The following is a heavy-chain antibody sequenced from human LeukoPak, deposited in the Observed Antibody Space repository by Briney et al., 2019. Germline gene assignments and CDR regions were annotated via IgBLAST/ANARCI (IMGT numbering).Heavy chain of an antibody. D-gene: IGHD6-19*01. V-gene: IGHV1-18*01. CDR1: GYTFTSYG. Sequence: GESLKVSCKASGYTFTSYGISWVRQAPGQGLEWMGWISAYNGNTNYAQKLQGRVTMTTDTSTSTAYMELRSLRSDDTAVYYCARRSSGWYGGFDDYWGQGTLVTVSS. J-gene: IGHJ4*02. CDR3: ARRSSGWYGGFDDY. CDR2: ISAYNGNT.